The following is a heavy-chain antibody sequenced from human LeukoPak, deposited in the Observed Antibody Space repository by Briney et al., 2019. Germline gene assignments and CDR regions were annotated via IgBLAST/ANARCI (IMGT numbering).Heavy chain of an antibody. Sequence: ASVKVSCKASGYTFTNYYIHWVRQAPGQGLEWMGITDPIGGSTNYAQKFQGRVTMTRDTSTSTVYMDLSSLRSEDTAVYYCARWTTTFLDYWGQGTLVTVSS. CDR3: ARWTTTFLDY. V-gene: IGHV1-46*01. CDR1: GYTFTNYY. J-gene: IGHJ4*02. D-gene: IGHD1-1*01. CDR2: TDPIGGST.